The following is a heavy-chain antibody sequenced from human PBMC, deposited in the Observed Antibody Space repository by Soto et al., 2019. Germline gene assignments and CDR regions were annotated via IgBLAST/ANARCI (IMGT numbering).Heavy chain of an antibody. CDR2: IYYSGST. V-gene: IGHV4-39*01. CDR3: ASPMKDAPEAINLVVGVISXGGYYVLDV. Sequence: PSETLSLTCTVSGGSISSSSYYWGWIRQPPGKGLEGIGSIYYSGSTYYNPSLKSRVTISVDTSKNQFSLKLSSVTAADTAVYYCASPMKDAPEAINLVVGVISXGGYYVLDVSGQGSTVPVSS. D-gene: IGHD2-2*01. CDR1: GGSISSSSYY. J-gene: IGHJ6*02.